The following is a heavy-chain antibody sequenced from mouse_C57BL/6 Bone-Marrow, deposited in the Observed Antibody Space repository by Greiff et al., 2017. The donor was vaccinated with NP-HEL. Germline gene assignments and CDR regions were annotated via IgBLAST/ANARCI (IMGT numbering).Heavy chain of an antibody. Sequence: VKLVESGAELARPGASVKLSCKASGYTFTSYGISWVKQRTGQGLEWIGEIYPRSGNTYYNEKFKGKATLTADKSSSTAYMELRSLTSEDSAVYFCARPLLLGLDYWGQGTTLTVSS. CDR2: IYPRSGNT. D-gene: IGHD2-10*01. CDR3: ARPLLLGLDY. V-gene: IGHV1-81*01. J-gene: IGHJ2*01. CDR1: GYTFTSYG.